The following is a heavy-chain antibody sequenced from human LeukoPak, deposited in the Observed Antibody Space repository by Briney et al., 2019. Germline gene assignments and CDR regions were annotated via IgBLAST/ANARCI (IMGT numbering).Heavy chain of an antibody. V-gene: IGHV1-46*01. CDR1: GYTFTSYY. CDR2: INPSGGST. J-gene: IGHJ4*02. Sequence: ASVKVSCKASGYTFTSYYLYWARQAPGQGLEWMGVINPSGGSTTSAQKFQGRVTMTRDTSTSTVYMELRSLRSEDTAVYYCARGPGPADVGGGYCFDYWGQGTLVTVSS. D-gene: IGHD2-21*01. CDR3: ARGPGPADVGGGYCFDY.